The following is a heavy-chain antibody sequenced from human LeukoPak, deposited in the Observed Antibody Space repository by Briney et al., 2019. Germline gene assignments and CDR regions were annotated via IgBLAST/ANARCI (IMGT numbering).Heavy chain of an antibody. Sequence: PSETLSLTCTVSGGSISNYYWSWIRQPPGKGLEWIGYISYNGNTRYIPSLKSRVTMTRDTSTSTLYMELSSLTSEDTAVYYCARVSSGSTIDYWGQGTLVTVSS. CDR2: ISYNGNT. D-gene: IGHD1-26*01. V-gene: IGHV4-59*01. CDR3: ARVSSGSTIDY. J-gene: IGHJ4*02. CDR1: GGSISNYY.